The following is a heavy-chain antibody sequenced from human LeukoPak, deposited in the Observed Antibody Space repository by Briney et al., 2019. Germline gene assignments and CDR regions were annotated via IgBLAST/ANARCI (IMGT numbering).Heavy chain of an antibody. CDR3: ARLAVDYYDSSGYYFDY. V-gene: IGHV4-39*01. D-gene: IGHD3-22*01. Sequence: PSETLSLTCTVSGGSISSSSDYWGWIRQPPGKGLEWIGSIYYSGSTYYNPSLKSRVTISLDTSKNQFSLKLSSVTAADTAVYYCARLAVDYYDSSGYYFDYWGQGTLVTVSS. J-gene: IGHJ4*02. CDR2: IYYSGST. CDR1: GGSISSSSDY.